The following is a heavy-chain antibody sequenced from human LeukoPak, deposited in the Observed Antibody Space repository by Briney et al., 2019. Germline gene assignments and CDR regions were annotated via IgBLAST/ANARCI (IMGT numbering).Heavy chain of an antibody. V-gene: IGHV4-34*01. Sequence: PSETLSLTCGVHGESFSGYYWSWLRQPPGKGLEWIGEISHSGITNYSPSLQSRVTISVDTSKNQFSLKLSSVTAADTAVYYCERHHDYYGMDVWGQGTTVTVSS. J-gene: IGHJ6*02. CDR3: ERHHDYYGMDV. CDR2: ISHSGIT. CDR1: GESFSGYY.